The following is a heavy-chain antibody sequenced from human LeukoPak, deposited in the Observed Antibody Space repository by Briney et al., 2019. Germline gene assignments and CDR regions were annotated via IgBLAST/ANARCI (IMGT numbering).Heavy chain of an antibody. J-gene: IGHJ4*02. Sequence: ASVKVSCKASGYTFTSYYMHWVRQAPGQGLEWMGIINPSGGSTSHAQKFQGRVTMTRDTSTSTVYMELSSLRSEDTAVYYCARDNSGVLEGCTNGVCYPRLYFDYWGQGTLVTVSS. CDR3: ARDNSGVLEGCTNGVCYPRLYFDY. CDR2: INPSGGST. CDR1: GYTFTSYY. V-gene: IGHV1-46*01. D-gene: IGHD2-8*01.